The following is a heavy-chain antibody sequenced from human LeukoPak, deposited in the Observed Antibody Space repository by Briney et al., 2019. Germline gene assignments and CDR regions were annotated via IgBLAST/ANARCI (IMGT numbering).Heavy chain of an antibody. CDR1: GYTFTGYY. J-gene: IGHJ5*02. CDR2: INPNSGGT. Sequence: ASVKVSCKASGYTFTGYYMHWVRQAPGQGLEWMGRINPNSGGTNYAQKSQGRVTMTRDTSISTAYMDLSRLRSDDTAVYFCAREHCSGGSCYSEGLPRNWFDPWGQGTLVTVSS. D-gene: IGHD2-15*01. V-gene: IGHV1-2*06. CDR3: AREHCSGGSCYSEGLPRNWFDP.